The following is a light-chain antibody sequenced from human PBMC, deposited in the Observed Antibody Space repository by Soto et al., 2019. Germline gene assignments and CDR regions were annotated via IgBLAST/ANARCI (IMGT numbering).Light chain of an antibody. V-gene: IGLV7-43*01. Sequence: VVTQEPSLTVSPGGTVTLTCASSTGAVTSGYYPNWFQQKPGQAPTSLIYSTTNRHSWTPARFSGSLLGGKAALTLSGVQPEDEAEYYCLLYYDGARVFGLGTKVTVL. J-gene: IGLJ2*01. CDR3: LLYYDGARV. CDR2: STT. CDR1: TGAVTSGYY.